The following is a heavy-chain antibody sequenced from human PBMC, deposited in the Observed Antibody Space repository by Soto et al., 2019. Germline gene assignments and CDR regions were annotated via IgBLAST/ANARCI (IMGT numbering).Heavy chain of an antibody. CDR3: ARAAVPYYDFWSGYEEALRNWFDP. CDR2: IYYSGST. Sequence: SETLSLTCTVSGGSISSYYWSWIRQPPGKGLEWIGYIYYSGSTNYNPSLKSRVTISVDTSKNQFSLKLSSVTAADTAVYYCARAAVPYYDFWSGYEEALRNWFDPWGQGTLVTVSS. CDR1: GGSISSYY. V-gene: IGHV4-59*01. D-gene: IGHD3-3*01. J-gene: IGHJ5*02.